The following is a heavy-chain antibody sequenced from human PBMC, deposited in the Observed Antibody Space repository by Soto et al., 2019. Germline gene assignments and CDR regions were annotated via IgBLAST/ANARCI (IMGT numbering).Heavy chain of an antibody. Sequence: ASVKVSCKASGYTFTSYGLSWVRQAPGQGLEGMGWISAYNGNTNYAQKLQGRVTMTTDTSPSTAYMELRSLRSDDTAVYYCARDGNYDCWSGNWSHLGYYVMDVWAQGTTVTVSS. J-gene: IGHJ6*02. V-gene: IGHV1-18*04. CDR3: ARDGNYDCWSGNWSHLGYYVMDV. D-gene: IGHD3-3*01. CDR1: GYTFTSYG. CDR2: ISAYNGNT.